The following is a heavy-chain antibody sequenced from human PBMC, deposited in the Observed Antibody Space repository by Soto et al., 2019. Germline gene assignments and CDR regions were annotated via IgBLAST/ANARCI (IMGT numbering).Heavy chain of an antibody. D-gene: IGHD3-10*01. CDR2: IYYSGST. CDR1: GGSISSYC. V-gene: IGHV4-59*01. J-gene: IGHJ4*02. Sequence: SETLSLTCTVSGGSISSYCWSWIRQPPGKGLEWIGYIYYSGSTNYNPSLKSRVTISVDTSKNQFSLKLSSVTAADTAVYYRARLLWFGELLKGKAYFDYWGQGTLVTVSS. CDR3: ARLLWFGELLKGKAYFDY.